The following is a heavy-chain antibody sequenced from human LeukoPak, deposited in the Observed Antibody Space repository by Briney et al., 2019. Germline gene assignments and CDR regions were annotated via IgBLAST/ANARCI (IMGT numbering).Heavy chain of an antibody. Sequence: GGSLRLSCAASGITFSSYSMNWVRQAPGKGLEWVSSISSSSSYIYYADSVKGRFTISRDNAKNSLYLQMNSLRAEDTAVYYCAREHDYDFWSPDAFDIWGQGTMVTASS. D-gene: IGHD3-3*01. CDR2: ISSSSSYI. J-gene: IGHJ3*02. CDR1: GITFSSYS. V-gene: IGHV3-21*01. CDR3: AREHDYDFWSPDAFDI.